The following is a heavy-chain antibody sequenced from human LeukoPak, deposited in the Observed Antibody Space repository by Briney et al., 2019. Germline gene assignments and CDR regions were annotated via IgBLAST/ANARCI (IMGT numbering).Heavy chain of an antibody. V-gene: IGHV4-34*01. CDR3: ARGNYCSGDSRYSDDAFDI. Sequence: SETLSLTCAVYGGSFSGYYWSWIRQSPGKGLEWIGEINHIGSTNYNPSLESRVTISVDTSKNQVSLKMTSVTAADTAVYYCARGNYCSGDSRYSDDAFDIWGQGTMVTVSS. CDR1: GGSFSGYY. D-gene: IGHD2-15*01. J-gene: IGHJ3*02. CDR2: INHIGST.